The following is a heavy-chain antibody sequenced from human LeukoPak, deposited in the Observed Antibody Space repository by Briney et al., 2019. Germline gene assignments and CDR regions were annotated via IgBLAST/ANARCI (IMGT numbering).Heavy chain of an antibody. CDR1: GGSISSYY. J-gene: IGHJ4*02. D-gene: IGHD3-22*01. Sequence: SETLSLTCTVSGGSISSYYWSWIRQLPGKGLEWIGYIYYSGSTNYNPSLKSRVTISVDTSKNQFSLKLSSVTAADTAVYYCASEHSGYNYFDYWGQGTLVTVSS. V-gene: IGHV4-59*01. CDR3: ASEHSGYNYFDY. CDR2: IYYSGST.